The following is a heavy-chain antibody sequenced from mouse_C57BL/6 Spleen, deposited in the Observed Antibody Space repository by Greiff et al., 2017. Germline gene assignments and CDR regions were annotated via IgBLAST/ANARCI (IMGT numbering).Heavy chain of an antibody. Sequence: VKLMESGPGLVAPSQSLSITCTVSGFSLTRYGVHWVRQPPGKGLEWLVVIWRDGSTTYNSALNSRLSISKDNAKSHVFSKMNSLQTDDTAIYYSAIYSNYGYFDVWGTGTTVTVSS. CDR3: AIYSNYGYFDV. V-gene: IGHV2-6*03. J-gene: IGHJ1*03. CDR1: GFSLTRYG. D-gene: IGHD2-5*01. CDR2: IWRDGST.